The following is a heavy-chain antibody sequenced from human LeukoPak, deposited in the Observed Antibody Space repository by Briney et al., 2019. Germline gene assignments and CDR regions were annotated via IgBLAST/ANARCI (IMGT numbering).Heavy chain of an antibody. CDR3: ATGGGPSHIVVVPAAMPPYGMDV. V-gene: IGHV1-24*01. CDR1: GYTLTELS. J-gene: IGHJ6*02. Sequence: ASVKVSCKVSGYTLTELSMHWVRQAPGKGLEWMGGFDPEDGETIYAQKFQGRVTVTEDTSTDTAYMELSSLRSEDTAVYYCATGGGPSHIVVVPAAMPPYGMDVWGQGTTVTVSS. D-gene: IGHD2-2*01. CDR2: FDPEDGET.